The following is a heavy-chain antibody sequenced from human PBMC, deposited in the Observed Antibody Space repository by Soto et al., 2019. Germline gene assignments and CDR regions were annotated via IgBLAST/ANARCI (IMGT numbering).Heavy chain of an antibody. V-gene: IGHV1-69*01. D-gene: IGHD3-16*01. CDR3: ARGWGLVS. J-gene: IGHJ4*02. Sequence: QMEQSGAEVRKPGSSVKVSCKPSGGSLTSYPMAWVRQAPGQGFEWMGGIIPIHGTTKYAQKFQGRVTITADESTNRATLELTGLTSEDTAVYYCARGWGLVSWGQGTLVTVSS. CDR2: IIPIHGTT. CDR1: GGSLTSYP.